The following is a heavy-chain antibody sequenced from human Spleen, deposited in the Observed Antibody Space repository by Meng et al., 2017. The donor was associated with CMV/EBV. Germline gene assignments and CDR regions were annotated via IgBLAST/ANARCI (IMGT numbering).Heavy chain of an antibody. Sequence: SGFTFSNYAMSWVRQAPGKGLEWVSIIYSGGRSTHYTDSVKGRFTISRDNSKNTLYLQMNSLRAEDTALYYCAKTYCSSTSCHSFDYWGQGTLVTVSS. CDR1: GFTFSNYA. V-gene: IGHV3-23*03. D-gene: IGHD2-2*01. J-gene: IGHJ4*02. CDR3: AKTYCSSTSCHSFDY. CDR2: IYSGGRST.